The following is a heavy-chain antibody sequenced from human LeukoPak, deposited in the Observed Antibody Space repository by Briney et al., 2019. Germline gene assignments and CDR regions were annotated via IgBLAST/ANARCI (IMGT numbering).Heavy chain of an antibody. D-gene: IGHD3-10*01. CDR2: IRYDGSNK. CDR3: AKDWRFRGVSGGFY. Sequence: SGGSLRLSCAASGFTFSSYGMHWVRQAPGKGLEWVAFIRYDGSNKYYADSVKGRFTISRDNSKNTLYLQMNSLRAEDTAVYYCAKDWRFRGVSGGFYWGQGTLVTVSS. V-gene: IGHV3-30*02. J-gene: IGHJ4*02. CDR1: GFTFSSYG.